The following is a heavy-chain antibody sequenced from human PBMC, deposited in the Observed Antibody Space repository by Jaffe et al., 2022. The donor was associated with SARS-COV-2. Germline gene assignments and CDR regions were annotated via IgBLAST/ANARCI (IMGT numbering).Heavy chain of an antibody. J-gene: IGHJ6*02. CDR3: ARGATYHYDSSGYRFGYYAMDV. CDR2: TSTDGTTT. V-gene: IGHV3-11*01. CDR1: GFNFSDYY. D-gene: IGHD3-22*01. Sequence: QVHLVESGGSLVKPGGSLRVSCTASGFNFSDYYMTWIRQAPGKGLEWVSKTSTDGTTTYYAGSVKGRFTMSRDNAKKSVYLQMNGLRAEDTAVYYCARGATYHYDSSGYRFGYYAMDVWGQGTTVTVSS.